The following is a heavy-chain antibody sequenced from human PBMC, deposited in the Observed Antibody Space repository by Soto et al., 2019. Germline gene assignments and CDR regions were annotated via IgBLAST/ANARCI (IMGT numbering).Heavy chain of an antibody. Sequence: SETLSLTCTVSGGSISSYYWSWIRQPPGKGLEWIGYIYHSGSTNYSPSLKSRVTISVDKSKNQFSLKLSSVTAADTAVYYCARSNSGNYYEVFDYWGQGTLVTVSS. CDR2: IYHSGST. CDR1: GGSISSYY. V-gene: IGHV4-59*12. J-gene: IGHJ4*02. CDR3: ARSNSGNYYEVFDY. D-gene: IGHD1-26*01.